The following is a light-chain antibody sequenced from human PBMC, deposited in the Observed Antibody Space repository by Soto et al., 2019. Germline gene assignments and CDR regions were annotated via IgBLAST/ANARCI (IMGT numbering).Light chain of an antibody. Sequence: DIQITQSPSSLSASVGARVTITCRASQGISTYLAWYQQKPGKVPKLLIYAASTLQSGVPSRFSGSGSGTEFTLTISSLQPEDVATYYCQKYKSALQLTFGPGTKVDIK. CDR2: AAS. J-gene: IGKJ3*01. CDR3: QKYKSALQLT. CDR1: QGISTY. V-gene: IGKV1-27*01.